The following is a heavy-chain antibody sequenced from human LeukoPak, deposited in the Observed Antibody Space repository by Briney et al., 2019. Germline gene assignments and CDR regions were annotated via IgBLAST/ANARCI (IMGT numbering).Heavy chain of an antibody. D-gene: IGHD1-26*01. V-gene: IGHV3-48*02. CDR2: ISSGSNTI. CDR3: ARGSYYVPYYFDY. J-gene: IGHJ4*02. Sequence: GGSLRLPCAASGFTFSTYRMNWVRQAPGKGLEWLSYISSGSNTIFYADSVKGRFTISRDNAKNSLFLQVNSLRDEDTAVYYCARGSYYVPYYFDYWGQGTLVTVTS. CDR1: GFTFSTYR.